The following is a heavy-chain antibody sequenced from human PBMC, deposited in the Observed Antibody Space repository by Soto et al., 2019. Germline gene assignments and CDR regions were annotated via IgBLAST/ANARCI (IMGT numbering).Heavy chain of an antibody. CDR3: AKDRLRAGSFQPIDS. CDR2: ISNYDGSST. V-gene: IGHV3-23*01. Sequence: EVQLLESGGGLVQPGGSLRLSCAASGFPFSPYAMSWVRQAPGKGLEWVSTISNYDGSSTYYADSVKGRFTISRDNSKNTVYLQMNSLRAEDTAVYYCAKDRLRAGSFQPIDSWGQGTLVTVSS. J-gene: IGHJ4*02. CDR1: GFPFSPYA. D-gene: IGHD1-26*01.